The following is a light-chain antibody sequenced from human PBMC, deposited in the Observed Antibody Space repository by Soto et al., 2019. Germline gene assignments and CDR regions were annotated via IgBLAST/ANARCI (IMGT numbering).Light chain of an antibody. V-gene: IGKV2-28*01. Sequence: DIVMTQSPLSLSVTPGEPASISCRSSQSLLFSNGANYLDWYLQKPGQSPQLLIYLGSNRASGVPDRFSGSGSATDFTLKISRVEAEDVGIYCCMQALQTPLTFGGGTKVEIK. J-gene: IGKJ4*01. CDR1: QSLLFSNGANY. CDR2: LGS. CDR3: MQALQTPLT.